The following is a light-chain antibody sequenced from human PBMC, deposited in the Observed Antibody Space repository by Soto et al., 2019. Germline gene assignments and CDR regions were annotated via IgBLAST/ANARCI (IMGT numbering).Light chain of an antibody. CDR3: AAWDVSLNGPV. CDR2: GSG. Sequence: QSVLTQPPSASGTPGQRVTISCSGSRSNIGSNAVYWYQQLPGTAPKLLISGSGQRPSGVPDRFSASKSGTSASLAISGLQSEDEGHYSCAAWDVSLNGPVFGGGTQLTVL. CDR1: RSNIGSNA. V-gene: IGLV1-44*01. J-gene: IGLJ7*01.